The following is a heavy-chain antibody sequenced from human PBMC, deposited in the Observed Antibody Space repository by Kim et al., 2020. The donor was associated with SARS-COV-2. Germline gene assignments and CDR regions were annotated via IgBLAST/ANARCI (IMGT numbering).Heavy chain of an antibody. Sequence: SVKVSCKASGGTFSSYAINWVRQAPGQGLEWMGGIIPIFGTANYAQKFQGRVTITADESTSTAYMELSSLRSEDTAVYYCASRGDIVVVVAAHDYYYGMDVWGQGTTVTVSS. CDR1: GGTFSSYA. CDR2: IIPIFGTA. D-gene: IGHD2-15*01. J-gene: IGHJ6*02. V-gene: IGHV1-69*13. CDR3: ASRGDIVVVVAAHDYYYGMDV.